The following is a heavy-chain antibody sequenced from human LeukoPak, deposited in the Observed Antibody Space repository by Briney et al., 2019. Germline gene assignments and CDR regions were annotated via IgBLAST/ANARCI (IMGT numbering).Heavy chain of an antibody. V-gene: IGHV4-39*01. CDR3: ARYCTNGVCSHFDY. Sequence: SETLSLTCTVSGGSISSSSYYWGWIRLPPGKGLEWIGSIYYSGSTYYNPSLKSRVTISVDTSKNQFSLKLSSVTAADTAVYYCARYCTNGVCSHFDYWGQGTLVTVSS. CDR2: IYYSGST. CDR1: GGSISSSSYY. D-gene: IGHD2-8*01. J-gene: IGHJ4*02.